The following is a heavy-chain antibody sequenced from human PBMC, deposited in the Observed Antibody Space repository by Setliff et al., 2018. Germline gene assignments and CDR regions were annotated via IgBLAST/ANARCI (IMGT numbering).Heavy chain of an antibody. D-gene: IGHD5-18*01. Sequence: GGSLRLSCAASGFFFRSYEMNWVRQTPGKGLEWVSGISANNYLVYADSVKGRFTISRDNAKNSVYLQMNSLRAEDTAIYYCATTRVWIPVLDSCGQGTLVTVSS. CDR1: GFFFRSYE. J-gene: IGHJ4*02. V-gene: IGHV3-21*04. CDR3: ATTRVWIPVLDS. CDR2: ISANNYL.